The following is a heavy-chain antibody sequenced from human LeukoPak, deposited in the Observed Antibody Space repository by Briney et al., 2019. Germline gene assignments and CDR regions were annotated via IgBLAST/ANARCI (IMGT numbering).Heavy chain of an antibody. J-gene: IGHJ4*02. CDR3: ARALGEKYYYDSSGQLDY. D-gene: IGHD3-22*01. V-gene: IGHV1-3*03. CDR1: GYTFTSYA. Sequence: ASVKVSCKASGYTFTSYAMHWVRQAPGQRLEWMGWINAGNGNTKYSQEFQGRVTITRDTSASTAYMELSSLRSEDMAVYYCARALGEKYYYDSSGQLDYWGQGTLVTVSS. CDR2: INAGNGNT.